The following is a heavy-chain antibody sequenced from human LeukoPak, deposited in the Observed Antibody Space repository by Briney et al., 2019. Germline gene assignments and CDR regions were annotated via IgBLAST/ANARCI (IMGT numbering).Heavy chain of an antibody. CDR1: GFTFSSYE. J-gene: IGHJ4*02. CDR3: ARTVARIGY. D-gene: IGHD4-23*01. V-gene: IGHV3-48*03. CDR2: ISSSGNTI. Sequence: GGSLRLSCAASGFTFSSYEMNWVRQAPGKGLEWVSHISSSGNTIYYTASVKGRFTISRDNSKNLLYLQMNSLKAEDTAIYYCARTVARIGYWGQGTLVAVSS.